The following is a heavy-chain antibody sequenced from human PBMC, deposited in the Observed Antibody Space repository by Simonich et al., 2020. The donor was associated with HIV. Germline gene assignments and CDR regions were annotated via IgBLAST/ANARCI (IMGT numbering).Heavy chain of an antibody. J-gene: IGHJ4*02. CDR2: ISWNSGSI. CDR3: ARLTIAATGTGFDC. D-gene: IGHD6-13*01. Sequence: EVQLVESGGGLVQPGRSLRLSCAASGFTFDDYAMHWVRQTHGKGLEWVSGISWNSGSIAYADSVKGRFTISRDNAKNSLYLQMNSLRPEDTALYYCARLTIAATGTGFDCWGQGTLVTVSS. CDR1: GFTFDDYA. V-gene: IGHV3-9*01.